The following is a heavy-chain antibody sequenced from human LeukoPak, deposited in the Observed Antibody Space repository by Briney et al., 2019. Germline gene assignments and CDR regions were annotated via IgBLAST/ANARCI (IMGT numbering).Heavy chain of an antibody. CDR2: IYSGGST. CDR3: ARDGGSAWFLDY. D-gene: IGHD6-19*01. CDR1: EFSVGSNY. V-gene: IGHV3-66*01. Sequence: GGSLRLSCAASEFSVGSNYMTWVRQAPGKGLEWVSLIYSGGSTYYADSVKGRFTISRDNSKNTLYLQMNSLRAEDTAVYYCARDGGSAWFLDYWGQGTLVTVPS. J-gene: IGHJ4*02.